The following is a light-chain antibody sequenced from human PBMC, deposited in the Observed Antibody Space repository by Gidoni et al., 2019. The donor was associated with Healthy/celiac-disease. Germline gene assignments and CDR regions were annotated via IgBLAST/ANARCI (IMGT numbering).Light chain of an antibody. CDR1: QSVSSSY. J-gene: IGKJ2*01. CDR3: QQYGSSPYT. V-gene: IGKV3-20*01. Sequence: EIVLTLSPGTLSLSPGEIATLSCRASQSVSSSYLAWYQQKPGQAPRLLIYGASSRATGIPDRFSGSGSGTDFTLTISRLEPEDFAVYYCQQYGSSPYTFGQGTKLEIK. CDR2: GAS.